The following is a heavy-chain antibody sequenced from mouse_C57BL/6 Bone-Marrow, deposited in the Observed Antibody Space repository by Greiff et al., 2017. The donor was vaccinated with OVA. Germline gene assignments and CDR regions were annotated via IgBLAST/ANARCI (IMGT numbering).Heavy chain of an antibody. CDR2: IYPSDSET. CDR1: GYTFTSYW. Sequence: QVQLQQPGAELVRPGSSVKLSCKASGYTFTSYWMDWVKQRPGQGLEWIGNIYPSDSETHYNQKFKDKATLTVDKSSSTAYMHLSSLTSEDSAVYYCVAIVYAIDYWCQGTSVTVSS. V-gene: IGHV1-61*01. J-gene: IGHJ4*01. CDR3: VAIVYAIDY. D-gene: IGHD1-2*01.